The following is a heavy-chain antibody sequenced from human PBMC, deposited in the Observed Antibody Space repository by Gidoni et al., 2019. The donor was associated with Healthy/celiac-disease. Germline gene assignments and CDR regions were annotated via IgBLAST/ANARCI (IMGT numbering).Heavy chain of an antibody. Sequence: EVQLVESGGGLVKPGGSLRLSCAASGFTFSSYSMNWVRQAPGKGLGWVSSISSSSSYIYYADSVKGRFTISRDNAKNSLYLQMNSLRAEDTAVYYCARQLLVPPYYFDYWGQGTLVTVSS. J-gene: IGHJ4*02. CDR1: GFTFSSYS. CDR3: ARQLLVPPYYFDY. D-gene: IGHD3-22*01. CDR2: ISSSSSYI. V-gene: IGHV3-21*01.